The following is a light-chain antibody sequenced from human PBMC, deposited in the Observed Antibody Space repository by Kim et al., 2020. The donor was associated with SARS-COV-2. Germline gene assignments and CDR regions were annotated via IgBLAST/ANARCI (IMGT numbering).Light chain of an antibody. Sequence: QAGLTQPPSVSKGLRQTATLTCTGSNTNVGNQGATWLQQHQGHPPKLLFYGNNNRPSGISERFSASRSGNTASLTITGLQPEDEADYYCTAWDSSLDAQVFGGGTQLTVL. CDR1: NTNVGNQG. V-gene: IGLV10-54*04. J-gene: IGLJ3*02. CDR2: GNN. CDR3: TAWDSSLDAQV.